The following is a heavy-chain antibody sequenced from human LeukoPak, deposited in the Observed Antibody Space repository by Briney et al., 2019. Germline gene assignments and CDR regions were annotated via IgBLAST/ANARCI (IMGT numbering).Heavy chain of an antibody. Sequence: ETLSLTCAVYGGSFSDYSWSWVRQAPGKGLEWVSAISGSGGSTYYADSVKGRFTISRDNSKNTLYLQMNSLRAEDTAVYYCAVDIVVVPAATPDFDYWGQGTLVTVSS. D-gene: IGHD2-2*01. J-gene: IGHJ4*02. V-gene: IGHV3-23*01. CDR2: ISGSGGST. CDR3: AVDIVVVPAATPDFDY. CDR1: GGSFSDYS.